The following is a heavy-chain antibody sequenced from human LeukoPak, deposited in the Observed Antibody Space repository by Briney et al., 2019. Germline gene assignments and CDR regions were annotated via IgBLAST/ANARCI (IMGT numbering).Heavy chain of an antibody. J-gene: IGHJ4*02. V-gene: IGHV3-48*01. Sequence: GGSLRLSCAASGFTFSSYSMNWVRQAPGKGLEWGSYISGSSSTIYYADSVKGRFTISRDNGKNTLYLQMNSLRAEDTAVYYCASGFGFIAAAIDGDFWGQGTLVTVSS. CDR1: GFTFSSYS. D-gene: IGHD6-13*01. CDR3: ASGFGFIAAAIDGDF. CDR2: ISGSSSTI.